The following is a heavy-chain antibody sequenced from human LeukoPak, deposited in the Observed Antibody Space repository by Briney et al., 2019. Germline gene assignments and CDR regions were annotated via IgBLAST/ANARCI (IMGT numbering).Heavy chain of an antibody. CDR1: GFTFSSYA. J-gene: IGHJ1*01. D-gene: IGHD6-19*01. CDR3: ASGVSWQWLVW. V-gene: IGHV3-21*01. Sequence: GGSLRLSCAASGFTFSSYAMSWVRQAPGKGLEWVSSISSSSSYIYYADSVKGRFTISRDNAKNSLYLQMNSLRAEDTAVYYCASGVSWQWLVWWGQGTLVTVSS. CDR2: ISSSSSYI.